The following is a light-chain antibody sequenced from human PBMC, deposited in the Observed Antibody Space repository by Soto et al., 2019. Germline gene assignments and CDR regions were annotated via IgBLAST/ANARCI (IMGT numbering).Light chain of an antibody. V-gene: IGLV2-14*01. J-gene: IGLJ7*01. CDR3: SAYISSNIV. Sequence: QSVPTQPASVSGSPGQSITISCTGTRSDVADYNYVSWYQQHPGKAPKLMIYEVSYRPSGISNRFSGSKSGNTASLTISGLQAEDEADYYCSAYISSNIVFGGGTQLTVL. CDR2: EVS. CDR1: RSDVADYNY.